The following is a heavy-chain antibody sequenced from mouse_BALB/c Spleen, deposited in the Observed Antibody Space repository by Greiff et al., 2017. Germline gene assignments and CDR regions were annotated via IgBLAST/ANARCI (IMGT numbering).Heavy chain of an antibody. V-gene: IGHV1S81*02. J-gene: IGHJ4*01. D-gene: IGHD4-1*01. CDR1: GYTFTSYY. CDR2: INPSNGGT. CDR3: TRANWAYAMDY. Sequence: VQLKESGAELVKPGASVKLSCKASGYTFTSYYMYWVKQRPGQGLEWIGEINPSNGGTNFNEKFKSKATLTVDKSSSTAYMQLSSLTSEDSAVYYCTRANWAYAMDYWGQGTSVTVSS.